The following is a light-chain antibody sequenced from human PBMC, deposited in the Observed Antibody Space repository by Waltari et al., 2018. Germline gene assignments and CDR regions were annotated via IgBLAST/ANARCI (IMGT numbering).Light chain of an antibody. CDR3: SAYSTSITPYV. V-gene: IGLV2-14*03. Sequence: QSALTQPASVSGSPGQSITISCTGSSSDIGDYNHVACYHQHPGKAPKLMIYDVGSQTSGVSNSFLRSKAGTAGDLTVSGHQAEDEAGYCCSAYSTSITPYVYGAWTKVTVL. J-gene: IGLJ1*01. CDR1: SSDIGDYNH. CDR2: DVG.